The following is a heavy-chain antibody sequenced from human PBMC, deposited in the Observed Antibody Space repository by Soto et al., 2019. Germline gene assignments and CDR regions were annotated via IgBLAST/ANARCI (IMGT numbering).Heavy chain of an antibody. V-gene: IGHV1-69*01. J-gene: IGHJ4*02. CDR1: GGTFSSYA. Sequence: QVQLVQSGAEVKKPGSSVKVSCKASGGTFSSYAISWVRQAPGQGLEWMGGMIPIFGTANYAQKFQGRVTITADESTSTAYMELSSLRSEDTAVYYCARDPPRDAYCGGDCYSNYFDYWGQGTLVTVSS. CDR3: ARDPPRDAYCGGDCYSNYFDY. D-gene: IGHD2-21*02. CDR2: MIPIFGTA.